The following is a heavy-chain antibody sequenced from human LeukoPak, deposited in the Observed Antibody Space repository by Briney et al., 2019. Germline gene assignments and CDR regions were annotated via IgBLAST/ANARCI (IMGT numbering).Heavy chain of an antibody. V-gene: IGHV1-2*02. CDR3: ARSPVNWGPGYQFDY. J-gene: IGHJ4*02. Sequence: GASVKVSCKASGYTFTGYYMHWVRQAPGQGLEWMGWINPNSGGTNYAQKFQGRVPMTRDTSISTAYMELSRLRSDDTAVYYCARSPVNWGPGYQFDYWGQGTLVTVSS. CDR2: INPNSGGT. CDR1: GYTFTGYY. D-gene: IGHD7-27*01.